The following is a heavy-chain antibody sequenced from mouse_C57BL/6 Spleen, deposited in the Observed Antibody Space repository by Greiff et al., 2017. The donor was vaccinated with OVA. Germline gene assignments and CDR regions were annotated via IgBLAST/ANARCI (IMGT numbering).Heavy chain of an antibody. CDR3: ARQRRGYSSFAY. J-gene: IGHJ3*01. Sequence: EVQLVESGGGLVKPGGSLTLSCAASGFTFSDYGMHWVRQAPEKGLEWVAYISSGSSTLYYADTVKGRFTISRDNAKNTLFLQMTSLRSEDTAMYYCARQRRGYSSFAYWGQGTLVTVSA. D-gene: IGHD2-3*01. CDR2: ISSGSSTL. CDR1: GFTFSDYG. V-gene: IGHV5-17*01.